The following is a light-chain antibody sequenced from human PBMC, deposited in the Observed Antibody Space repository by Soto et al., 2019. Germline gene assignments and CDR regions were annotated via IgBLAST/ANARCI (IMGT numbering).Light chain of an antibody. J-gene: IGLJ2*01. CDR1: SSNIGSNY. Sequence: QSVLTQPPSASGAPGQTVTISCSGRSSNIGSNYVYWYQQLPETAPRLLLYRADQRPSGIPDPFSGSKSGTSASLAISGLRSEDEADYYCAAWDDTLSGLVFGGGTKVTVL. CDR3: AAWDDTLSGLV. CDR2: RAD. V-gene: IGLV1-47*01.